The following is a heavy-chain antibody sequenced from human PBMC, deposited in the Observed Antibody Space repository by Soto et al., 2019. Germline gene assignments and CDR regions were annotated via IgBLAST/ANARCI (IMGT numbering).Heavy chain of an antibody. CDR2: INHSGST. Sequence: PSETLSLTCAVYGGSFSGYYWSWIRQPPGKGLEWIGEINHSGSTNYNPSLKSRVTISVDTSKNQFSLKLSSVTAADTAVYYCARAPLLRPYYYYYGMDVWGQGTTVTVSS. CDR3: ARAPLLRPYYYYYGMDV. V-gene: IGHV4-34*01. J-gene: IGHJ6*02. D-gene: IGHD2-15*01. CDR1: GGSFSGYY.